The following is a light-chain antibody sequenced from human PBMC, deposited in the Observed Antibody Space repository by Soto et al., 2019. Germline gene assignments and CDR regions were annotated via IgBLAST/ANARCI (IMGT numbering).Light chain of an antibody. J-gene: IGLJ2*01. V-gene: IGLV4-60*03. CDR1: SGHSSYI. Sequence: QPVLTQSSSASASLGSSVKLTCTLSSGHSSYIIAWHQQQPGKAPRYLMKLEGSGSYNKGSGVPDRFSGSSSGADRYLTISSLQSEDEADYYCETWDSNTRVFGGWTKVTVL. CDR3: ETWDSNTRV. CDR2: LEGSGSY.